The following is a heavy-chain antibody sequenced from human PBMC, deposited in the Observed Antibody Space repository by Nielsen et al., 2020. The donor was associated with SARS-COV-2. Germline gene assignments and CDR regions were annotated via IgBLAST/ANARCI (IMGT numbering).Heavy chain of an antibody. Sequence: WIRQPPGKGLGWVSVIYSGGSTYYADSVKGRFTISRDNAKNSLYLQMNSLRAEDTAVYYCARGPLRFLERGPYYFDYWGQGTLVTVSS. CDR2: IYSGGST. D-gene: IGHD3-3*01. CDR3: ARGPLRFLERGPYYFDY. V-gene: IGHV3-53*01. J-gene: IGHJ4*02.